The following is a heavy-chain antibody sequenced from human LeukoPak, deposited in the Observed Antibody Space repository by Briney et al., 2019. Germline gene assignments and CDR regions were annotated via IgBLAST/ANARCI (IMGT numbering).Heavy chain of an antibody. CDR1: GYTFTGYY. CDR3: ARDYDILTILPWFDP. J-gene: IGHJ5*02. V-gene: IGHV1-18*04. Sequence: ASVKVSCKASGYTFTGYYMHWVRQAPGQGLEWMGWISAYNGNTNYAQKLQGRVTMTTDTSTSTAYMELRSLRSDDTAVYYCARDYDILTILPWFDPWGQGTLVTVSS. D-gene: IGHD3-9*01. CDR2: ISAYNGNT.